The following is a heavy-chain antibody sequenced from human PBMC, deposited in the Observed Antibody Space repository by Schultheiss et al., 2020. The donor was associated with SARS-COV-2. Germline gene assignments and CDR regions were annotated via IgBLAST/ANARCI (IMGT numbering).Heavy chain of an antibody. D-gene: IGHD5-12*01. V-gene: IGHV4-39*07. J-gene: IGHJ5*02. CDR2: IYYSGST. CDR1: GGSISSSSYY. Sequence: SETLSLTCTVSGGSISSSSYYWGWIRQPPGKGLEWIGYIYYSGSTYYNPSLKSRVTISVDTSKNQFSLKLSSVTAADTAVYYCARRRGLSGGYDLGVNWFDPWGQGTLVTVSS. CDR3: ARRRGLSGGYDLGVNWFDP.